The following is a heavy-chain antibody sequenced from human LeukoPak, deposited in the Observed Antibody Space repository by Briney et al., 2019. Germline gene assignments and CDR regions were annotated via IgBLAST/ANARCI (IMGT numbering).Heavy chain of an antibody. CDR3: ARDSFSDY. J-gene: IGHJ4*02. CDR2: INHSGST. V-gene: IGHV4-34*01. CDR1: GGSFSGYY. Sequence: SETLSLTCAVYGGSFSGYYWSWIRRPPGKGLEWIGEINHSGSTNYNPSLKSRVTISVDTSKNQFSLKLSSVTAADTAVYYCARDSFSDYWGQGTLVTVSS. D-gene: IGHD5-18*01.